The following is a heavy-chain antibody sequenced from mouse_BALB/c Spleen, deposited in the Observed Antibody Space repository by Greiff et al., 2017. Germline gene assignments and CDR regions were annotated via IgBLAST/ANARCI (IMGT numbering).Heavy chain of an antibody. D-gene: IGHD1-1*02. CDR3: ASGSYPYYYAMDY. CDR2: ISSGSSTI. V-gene: IGHV5-17*02. J-gene: IGHJ4*01. Sequence: EVQVVESGGGLVQPGGSRKLSCAASGFTFSSFGMHWVRQAPEKGLEWVAYISSGSSTIYYADTVKGRFTISRDNPKNTLFLQMTSLRSEDTAMYYCASGSYPYYYAMDYWGQGTSVTVSS. CDR1: GFTFSSFG.